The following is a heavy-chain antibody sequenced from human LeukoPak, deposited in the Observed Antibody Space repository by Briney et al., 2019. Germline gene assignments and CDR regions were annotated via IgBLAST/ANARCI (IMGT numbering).Heavy chain of an antibody. V-gene: IGHV5-51*01. CDR1: LNRFTSYS. J-gene: IGHJ4*02. CDR2: IYCGDSDT. D-gene: IGHD6-6*01. Sequence: GESLHISCKASLNRFTSYSIAGARQMPEKGLEWMGIIYCGDSDTRYSPSFQGQVTISADKSITTAYLQWSSLKASVTAMYYCASWLSLARHFAYWREGALVTVSS. CDR3: ASWLSLARHFAY.